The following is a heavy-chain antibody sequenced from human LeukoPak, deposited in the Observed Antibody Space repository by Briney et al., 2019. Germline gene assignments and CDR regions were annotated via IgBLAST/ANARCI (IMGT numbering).Heavy chain of an antibody. CDR3: ARSDSSGYYHGQEDY. Sequence: ASVKVSCKASEYTFTDFYIHWLRQAPGQGLEWMGWVNPSTGVTKYAENFQGRVTLTRDTSISTAYMELRSLRSDDTAVYYCARSDSSGYYHGQEDYWGQGTLVTVSS. D-gene: IGHD3-22*01. CDR1: EYTFTDFY. V-gene: IGHV1-2*02. J-gene: IGHJ4*02. CDR2: VNPSTGVT.